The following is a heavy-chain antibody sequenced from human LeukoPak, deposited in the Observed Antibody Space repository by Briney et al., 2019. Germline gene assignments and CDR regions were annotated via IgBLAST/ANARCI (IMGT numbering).Heavy chain of an antibody. CDR1: GGSISSSSYY. CDR2: IYNSGST. D-gene: IGHD3-9*01. V-gene: IGHV4-39*07. J-gene: IGHJ4*02. CDR3: ARDGYDILTGYYTFDY. Sequence: SETLSLTCTVSGGSISSSSYYWGWIRQPPGKGLEWIGIIYNSGSTYYNPSLKSRVTISVDTSKNQFSLKLSSVTAADTAVYYCARDGYDILTGYYTFDYWGQGTLVTVSS.